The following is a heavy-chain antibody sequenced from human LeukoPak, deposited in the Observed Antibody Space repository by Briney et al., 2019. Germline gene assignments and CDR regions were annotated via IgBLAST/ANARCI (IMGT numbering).Heavy chain of an antibody. Sequence: SETLSLTCAVYGGSFSGYYWSWIRQPPGKGLEWIGEINHSGSTNYNPSLKSRVTISVDTSKNQFSLKLSSVTAADTAVYYCARGWRHYYDSSGSNWGQGTLVTVSS. D-gene: IGHD3-22*01. CDR3: ARGWRHYYDSSGSN. CDR2: INHSGST. V-gene: IGHV4-34*01. J-gene: IGHJ4*02. CDR1: GGSFSGYY.